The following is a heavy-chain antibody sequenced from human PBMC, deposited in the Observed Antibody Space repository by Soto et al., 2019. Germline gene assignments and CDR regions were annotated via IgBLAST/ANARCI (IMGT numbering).Heavy chain of an antibody. CDR3: ARPGRLGYWYFDL. Sequence: QVQLVQSGAEVKKPGSSVKVSCKASGDTISSYAISWVQQAPGQGLEWMGGIIPIFGTANDAQKFQGRVTITADESTSTAYMELRSVRSEDTAVYYCARPGRLGYWYFDLWGRGTLVTVSS. CDR1: GDTISSYA. D-gene: IGHD3-16*01. V-gene: IGHV1-69*01. J-gene: IGHJ2*01. CDR2: IIPIFGTA.